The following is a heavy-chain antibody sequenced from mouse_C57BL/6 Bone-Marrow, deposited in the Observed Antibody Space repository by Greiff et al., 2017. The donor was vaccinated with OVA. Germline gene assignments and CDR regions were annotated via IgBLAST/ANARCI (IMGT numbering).Heavy chain of an antibody. CDR1: GYSITSGYY. Sequence: EVKLEESGPGLVKPSQSLSLTCSVTGYSITSGYYWNWIRQFPGNKLEWMGYISYDGSNNYNPSLKNRISITRDTSKNQFFLKLNSVTTEDTATYYCARATTVVGDYFDYWGQGTTLTVSS. V-gene: IGHV3-6*01. D-gene: IGHD1-1*01. CDR3: ARATTVVGDYFDY. CDR2: ISYDGSN. J-gene: IGHJ2*01.